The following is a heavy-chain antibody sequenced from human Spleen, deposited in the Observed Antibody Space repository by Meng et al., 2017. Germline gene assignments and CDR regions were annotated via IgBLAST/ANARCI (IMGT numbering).Heavy chain of an antibody. V-gene: IGHV1-2*06. CDR3: ARDAPTVTTSDSDY. CDR1: GDPFPDYW. CDR2: INPKSGDT. Sequence: QVLLRESGDAVNEPGASWTAPCRASGDPFPDYWLQWVRRAPGQGLEWMGRINPKSGDTHYAQRFQGRVTMTGDTSISTAYMELSGLRSDDGAVYYCARDAPTVTTSDSDYWGQGTLVTVSS. D-gene: IGHD4-17*01. J-gene: IGHJ4*02.